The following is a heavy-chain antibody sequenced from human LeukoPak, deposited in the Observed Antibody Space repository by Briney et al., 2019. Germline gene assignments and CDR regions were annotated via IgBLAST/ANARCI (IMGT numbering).Heavy chain of an antibody. V-gene: IGHV1-69*13. CDR3: ARDYIVGATTSSEYFQH. J-gene: IGHJ1*01. CDR1: GGTFSSYA. Sequence: SVKVSCKASGGTFSSYAISWVRQAPGQGLEWMGGIIPIFGTANYAQKFQGRVTITADESTSTAYMELSSLRSEDTAVYYCARDYIVGATTSSEYFQHWGQGTLATVSS. D-gene: IGHD1-26*01. CDR2: IIPIFGTA.